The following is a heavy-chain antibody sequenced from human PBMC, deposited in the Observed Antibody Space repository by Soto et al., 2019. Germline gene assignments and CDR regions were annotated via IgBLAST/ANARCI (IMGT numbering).Heavy chain of an antibody. J-gene: IGHJ5*02. V-gene: IGHV3-23*01. CDR1: GFTFYTFA. D-gene: IGHD2-15*01. CDR3: AKGAEVIAASHMGFDT. CDR2: ITDSGDST. Sequence: EVQLLESGGDLVQPGGSLRLSCAASGFTFYTFAMSWVRQAPGKGLEWVSTITDSGDSTYYADSVKGRFTISRDNSKSTLYLQMNSLRADDTAIYYCAKGAEVIAASHMGFDTWCPGTLVTVSS.